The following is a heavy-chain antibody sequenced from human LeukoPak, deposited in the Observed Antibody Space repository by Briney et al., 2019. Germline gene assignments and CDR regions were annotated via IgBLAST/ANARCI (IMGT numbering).Heavy chain of an antibody. D-gene: IGHD2-2*01. V-gene: IGHV1-2*02. Sequence: ASVKVSCKASGYTFTSYGISWVRQAPGQGLEWMGWINPNSGGTNYAQKFQGRVTMTRDTSISTAYMELSRLRSDDTAVYYCARAPTFGVVPAQPKLRGGSNAFDIWGQGTMVTVSS. CDR1: GYTFTSYG. J-gene: IGHJ3*02. CDR3: ARAPTFGVVPAQPKLRGGSNAFDI. CDR2: INPNSGGT.